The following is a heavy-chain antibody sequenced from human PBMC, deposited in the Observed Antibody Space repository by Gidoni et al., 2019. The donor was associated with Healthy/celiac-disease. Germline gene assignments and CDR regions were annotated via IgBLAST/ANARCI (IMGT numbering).Heavy chain of an antibody. Sequence: QLQLQESGPGLGKPSEPLYRTCTVSGGPISSSSYYWGWVRQPPGKGLAWIGSIYYSGSTYYHPSLKSRVPISVDTSKNQFSLKLSSVTAADTAVYYCARDLAKYGSGSYYKGFWFDPWGQGTLVTVSS. CDR1: GGPISSSSYY. CDR3: ARDLAKYGSGSYYKGFWFDP. CDR2: IYYSGST. J-gene: IGHJ5*02. D-gene: IGHD3-10*01. V-gene: IGHV4-39*07.